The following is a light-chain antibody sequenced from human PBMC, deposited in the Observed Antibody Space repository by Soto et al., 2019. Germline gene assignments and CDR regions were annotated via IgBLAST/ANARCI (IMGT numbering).Light chain of an antibody. CDR2: DVS. J-gene: IGLJ2*01. CDR3: GSYTSSSTLVV. V-gene: IGLV2-14*01. CDR1: SSDVGGYNY. Sequence: QSALTQPASVSGSPGQSITISCTGTSSDVGGYNYVSWYQRHPGKAPKLMIYDVSNRPSGVSNRFSGSKSGNTASPTISGLQAEDEADYYCGSYTSSSTLVVFGGGTKLTVL.